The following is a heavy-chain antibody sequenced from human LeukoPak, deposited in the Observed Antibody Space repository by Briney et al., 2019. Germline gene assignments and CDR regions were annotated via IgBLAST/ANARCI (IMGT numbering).Heavy chain of an antibody. V-gene: IGHV5-51*01. D-gene: IGHD3-10*01. CDR1: GYIFTDYW. Sequence: GESLKISCQVSGYIFTDYWIGWVRQMPGKGLESMGIIYPADSDTAYSPFFQGQVTISADKSIRTVSLQWSSLKASDTAMYYCARQSRDGSKTRGYYFDHWGQGTLVTVS. CDR2: IYPADSDT. J-gene: IGHJ4*02. CDR3: ARQSRDGSKTRGYYFDH.